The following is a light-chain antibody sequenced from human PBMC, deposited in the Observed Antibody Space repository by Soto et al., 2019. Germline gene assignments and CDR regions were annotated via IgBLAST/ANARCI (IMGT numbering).Light chain of an antibody. Sequence: DIQMPQSXSSLSAFVRDXXXXXXGASESISTYVNWCKRRXGKAAQVVIYASSXLQSGVASRFSGSGSGTDFTLTISSLQPEDCATYYCQQSYGTPRTFGQGTKVDI. CDR3: QQSYGTPRT. J-gene: IGKJ1*01. V-gene: IGKV1-39*01. CDR1: ESISTY. CDR2: ASS.